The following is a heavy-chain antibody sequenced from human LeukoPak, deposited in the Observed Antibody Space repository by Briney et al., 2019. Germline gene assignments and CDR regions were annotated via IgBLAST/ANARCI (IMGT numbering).Heavy chain of an antibody. CDR3: ARDYCSGGSYYSAGWGFGDYMDV. D-gene: IGHD2-15*01. Sequence: ASVKVSCKASGYTFTSYDINWVRQAPGQGLEWMGWINGNNGNTNYAQKFQGRFTMTRDTSTSTAYMELRSLRSDDTAVYYCARDYCSGGSYYSAGWGFGDYMDVWGKGTTVTVSS. J-gene: IGHJ6*03. V-gene: IGHV1-18*04. CDR2: INGNNGNT. CDR1: GYTFTSYD.